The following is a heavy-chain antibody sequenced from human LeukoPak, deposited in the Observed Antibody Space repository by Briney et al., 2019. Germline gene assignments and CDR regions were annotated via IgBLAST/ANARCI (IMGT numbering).Heavy chain of an antibody. CDR1: GFSFTNAW. D-gene: IGHD3-10*01. CDR3: TTVTLRPVGL. Sequence: GGSLRLSCAASGFSFTNAWMSWVRQAPGKGLEWVGRIKSKTDGGTIDYAAPVKGRFTISRDDSKNTLFLQMNSLKIEDTAVYYCTTVTLRPVGLWGQGTLSPSPQ. V-gene: IGHV3-15*05. J-gene: IGHJ4*02. CDR2: IKSKTDGGTI.